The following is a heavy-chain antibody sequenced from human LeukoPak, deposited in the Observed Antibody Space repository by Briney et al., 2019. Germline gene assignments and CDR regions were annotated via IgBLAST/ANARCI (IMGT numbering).Heavy chain of an antibody. CDR2: ISYDGSKK. J-gene: IGHJ4*02. Sequence: GGSLRLSCADSGVTFSSYGMHWVREAPGKGGEGGADISYDGSKKYYADSAKGGVTISSDNSKNPLYLQMSSLSSEDTAVYYCASVSDYGDYYFDCGAGDPWSPSPQ. D-gene: IGHD4-17*01. V-gene: IGHV3-30*03. CDR3: ASVSDYGDYYFDC. CDR1: GVTFSSYG.